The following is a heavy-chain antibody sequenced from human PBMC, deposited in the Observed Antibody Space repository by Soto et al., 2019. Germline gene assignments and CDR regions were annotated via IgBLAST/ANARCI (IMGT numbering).Heavy chain of an antibody. CDR2: IYSSGST. Sequence: QVQLQESGPGLVKPSQTLSLTCTVSGGSISSGGYYWSWIRPHPGKGLAWIGYIYSSGSTYYNPSRKRRVTISVDTSKNQFALKLSSVTAADTAVYYCARAKKGIAAAENGFDPWGQGTLVTVSS. V-gene: IGHV4-31*03. J-gene: IGHJ5*02. D-gene: IGHD6-13*01. CDR1: GGSISSGGYY. CDR3: ARAKKGIAAAENGFDP.